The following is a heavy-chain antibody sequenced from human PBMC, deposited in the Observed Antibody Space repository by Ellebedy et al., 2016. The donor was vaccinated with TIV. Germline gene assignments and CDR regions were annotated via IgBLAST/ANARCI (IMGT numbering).Heavy chain of an antibody. CDR3: ARDEAGFWSGHDY. D-gene: IGHD3-3*01. Sequence: ASVKVSXXASGYTFTGYYMHWVRQAPGQGLEWMGWINPNSGGTNYAQKFQGRVTMTRDTSITTAYMELSRLRSDDTAVYYCARDEAGFWSGHDYWGQGTLVTVSS. CDR2: INPNSGGT. J-gene: IGHJ4*02. V-gene: IGHV1-2*02. CDR1: GYTFTGYY.